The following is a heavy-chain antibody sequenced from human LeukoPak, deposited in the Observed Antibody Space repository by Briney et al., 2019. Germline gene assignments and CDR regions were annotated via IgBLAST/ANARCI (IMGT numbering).Heavy chain of an antibody. CDR2: ITGGGDST. V-gene: IGHV3-23*01. J-gene: IGHJ4*02. CDR1: GFTFRFYA. CDR3: AKSATVGIKAPFDC. D-gene: IGHD1-26*01. Sequence: GGSLRLSCAASGFTFRFYAMNWVRQAPGKGLEWVSAITGGGDSTYYADSVKGRFSISRDNSKNTLSLQMSSLRAEDTAVYYCAKSATVGIKAPFDCWGQGALVTVSS.